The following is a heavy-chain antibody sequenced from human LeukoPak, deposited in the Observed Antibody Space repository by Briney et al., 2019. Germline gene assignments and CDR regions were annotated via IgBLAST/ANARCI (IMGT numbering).Heavy chain of an antibody. D-gene: IGHD4-17*01. CDR1: GFTFTNYA. Sequence: ASVKVSCKASGFTFTNYAVSWVRQAPGRGLEWMGWISVYNSNTNYAQKLQGRVTMTTDTSTSTAYMELRSLRSDDTAVYYCARFSTPFTVTTNLDYWGQGTLVTVSS. CDR3: ARFSTPFTVTTNLDY. J-gene: IGHJ4*02. V-gene: IGHV1-18*01. CDR2: ISVYNSNT.